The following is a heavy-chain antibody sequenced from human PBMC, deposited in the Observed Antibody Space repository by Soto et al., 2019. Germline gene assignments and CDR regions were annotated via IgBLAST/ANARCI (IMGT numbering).Heavy chain of an antibody. Sequence: SETLSLTCTVSGGSISSSSYYWGWIRQPPGKGLEWIGSIYYSGNTYYNPSLKSRVTISVDTAKNQFSLKLSSVTAADTAVYYCAGQYSFGSYGMDVWGQGTTVTVSS. J-gene: IGHJ6*02. V-gene: IGHV4-39*01. D-gene: IGHD5-18*01. CDR2: IYYSGNT. CDR1: GGSISSSSYY. CDR3: AGQYSFGSYGMDV.